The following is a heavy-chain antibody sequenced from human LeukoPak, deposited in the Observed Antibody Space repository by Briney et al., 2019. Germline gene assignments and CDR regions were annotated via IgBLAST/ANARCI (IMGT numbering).Heavy chain of an antibody. CDR1: GYTFTSCD. J-gene: IGHJ5*02. V-gene: IGHV1-8*01. CDR2: MNPNSGNT. CDR3: ARGTLYSSSWYDDGGNWFDP. D-gene: IGHD6-13*01. Sequence: ASVKVSCKASGYTFTSCDINWVRQATGQGLEWMGWMNPNSGNTGYAQKFQGRVTMTRNTSISTAYMELSSLRSEDTAVYCCARGTLYSSSWYDDGGNWFDPWGQGTLVTVSS.